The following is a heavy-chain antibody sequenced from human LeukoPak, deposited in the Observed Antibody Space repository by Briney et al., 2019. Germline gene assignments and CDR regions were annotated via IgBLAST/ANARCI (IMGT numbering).Heavy chain of an antibody. V-gene: IGHV3-13*01. J-gene: IGHJ4*02. D-gene: IGHD1-1*01. CDR3: ARVAKERVGGVYYFDY. CDR1: GFTFSDYD. CDR2: IGTAGDT. Sequence: PGGSLRLSCAASGFTFSDYDMHWVRQATGKGLEWVSAIGTAGDTYYTGSVKGRFTISRENAKNSLYLQMNSQRAGDTAVYYCARVAKERVGGVYYFDYWGQGTLVTASS.